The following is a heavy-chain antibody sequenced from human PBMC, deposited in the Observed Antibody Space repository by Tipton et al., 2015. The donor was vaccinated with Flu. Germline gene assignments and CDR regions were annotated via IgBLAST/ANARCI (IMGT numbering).Heavy chain of an antibody. CDR2: IWYDGSNK. CDR3: ANDDNYDNSGYYLYCQH. J-gene: IGHJ1*01. CDR1: GFTFSSYG. D-gene: IGHD3-22*01. Sequence: SLRLSCAASGFTFSSYGMHWVRQAPGKGLEWVAVIWYDGSNKYYADSVKGRFTISRDNSKTTLYLQMNSLRAEDTAVYYCANDDNYDNSGYYLYCQHWRQCTLVTVSS. V-gene: IGHV3-33*06.